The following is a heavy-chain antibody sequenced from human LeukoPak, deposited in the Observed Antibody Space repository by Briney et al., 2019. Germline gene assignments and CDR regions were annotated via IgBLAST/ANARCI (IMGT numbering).Heavy chain of an antibody. CDR2: INHSGST. CDR1: GSSINTPYY. Sequence: SETLSLTCTVSGSSINTPYYWAWIRQPPGKGLEWIGEINHSGSTNYNPSLKSRVTISADTSKNQFSLKLSSVTAADTAVYYCARTFWGKYIDYWGQGTLVTVTS. D-gene: IGHD3-16*01. CDR3: ARTFWGKYIDY. J-gene: IGHJ4*02. V-gene: IGHV4-38-2*02.